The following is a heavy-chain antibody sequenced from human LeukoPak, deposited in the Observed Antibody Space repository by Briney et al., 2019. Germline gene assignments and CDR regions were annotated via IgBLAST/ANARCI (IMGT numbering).Heavy chain of an antibody. CDR3: ARGDYDSSGYAFDI. J-gene: IGHJ3*02. Sequence: SETLSLTCTVSGGSISSYYWSWIRQPPGKGLEWIGYIYYSGSTNYNPSLKSRVTISVDTSKNQFSLKLSSVTAADTAVYYCARGDYDSSGYAFDIWGQGTMVTASS. CDR2: IYYSGST. D-gene: IGHD3-22*01. V-gene: IGHV4-59*01. CDR1: GGSISSYY.